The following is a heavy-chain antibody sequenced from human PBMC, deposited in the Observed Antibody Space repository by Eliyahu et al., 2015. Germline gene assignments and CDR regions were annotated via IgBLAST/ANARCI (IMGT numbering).Heavy chain of an antibody. Sequence: PGKGLEWVSSISSSSSYIYYADSVKGRFTISRDNAKNSLYLQMNSLRAEDTAVYYCASPKKGDGYNYVHWGQGTLVTVSS. CDR2: ISSSSSYI. D-gene: IGHD5-24*01. CDR3: ASPKKGDGYNYVH. V-gene: IGHV3-21*01. J-gene: IGHJ4*02.